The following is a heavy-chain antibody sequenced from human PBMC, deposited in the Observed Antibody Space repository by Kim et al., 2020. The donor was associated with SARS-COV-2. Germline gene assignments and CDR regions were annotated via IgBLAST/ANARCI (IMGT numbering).Heavy chain of an antibody. D-gene: IGHD3-22*01. CDR1: GGSVSSGNSY. J-gene: IGHJ4*02. CDR3: ARTYDTSGFYYGPYFDF. V-gene: IGHV4-39*01. CDR2: MYHSVNT. Sequence: SETLSLTCTVSGGSVSSGNSYWAWIRQSPGKGLEWIVSMYHSVNTYTNPSLKSRVTVSVDTSKNQFSLKLTSVTAADRAVYFCARTYDTSGFYYGPYFDFGGPGTLVTVSS.